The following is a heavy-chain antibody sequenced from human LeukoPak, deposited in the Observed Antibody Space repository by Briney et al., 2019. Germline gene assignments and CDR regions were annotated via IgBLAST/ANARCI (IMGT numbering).Heavy chain of an antibody. CDR2: IGFDGSGT. J-gene: IGHJ6*02. CDR1: GFSLSGYW. Sequence: GGSLRLSCAAPGFSLSGYWMHWVRQAPGKGLVWVSRIGFDGSGTTYADSVKGRFTISRDTSKNTLYLQMNSLRDEDAAVYHCTRVQAGRSGLMDVWGRGTTVTVSS. D-gene: IGHD2-8*02. CDR3: TRVQAGRSGLMDV. V-gene: IGHV3-74*01.